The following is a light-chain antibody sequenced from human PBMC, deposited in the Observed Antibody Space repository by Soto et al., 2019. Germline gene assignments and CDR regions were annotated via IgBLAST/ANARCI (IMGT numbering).Light chain of an antibody. V-gene: IGKV3-11*01. CDR3: QQRSNWPPIT. Sequence: EIVLTQSPGTLSLSPGERATLSCRASQSVSASSVAWYQQKAGQTPRVLIYGASNRATGIPARFSGSGSGTDFTLTISSLEPEDFAVYYCQQRSNWPPITFGQGTRLEIK. CDR1: QSVSASS. CDR2: GAS. J-gene: IGKJ5*01.